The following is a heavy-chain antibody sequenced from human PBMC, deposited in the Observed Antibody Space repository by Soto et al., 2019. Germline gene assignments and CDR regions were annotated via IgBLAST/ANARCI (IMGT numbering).Heavy chain of an antibody. CDR1: GFTFSTEW. CDR2: IKQDGSER. Sequence: EVQLVESGGGLVQPGGSLRLSCAASGFTFSTEWMSWVRQAPGKGLEWVANIKQDGSERYYVDSVKGRFTISRDNAKNSLFLQMDSLRAEDTAVYYCARDSGTSDYWGQGTLVTVSS. CDR3: ARDSGTSDY. V-gene: IGHV3-7*01. D-gene: IGHD1-1*01. J-gene: IGHJ4*02.